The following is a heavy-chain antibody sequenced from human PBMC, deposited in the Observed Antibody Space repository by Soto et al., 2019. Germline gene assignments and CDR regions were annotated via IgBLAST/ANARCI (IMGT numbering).Heavy chain of an antibody. D-gene: IGHD3-3*01. CDR2: IYYSGST. J-gene: IGHJ5*02. CDR3: ARVSSYYDFWSGPYGWFDP. V-gene: IGHV4-59*01. CDR1: GGSISSYY. Sequence: PSETLSLTCTVSGGSISSYYWSWIRQPPGKGLEWIGYIYYSGSTNYNPSLKSRVTISVDTSKNQFSLKLSSVTAADTAVYYCARVSSYYDFWSGPYGWFDPWGQGTLVTVSS.